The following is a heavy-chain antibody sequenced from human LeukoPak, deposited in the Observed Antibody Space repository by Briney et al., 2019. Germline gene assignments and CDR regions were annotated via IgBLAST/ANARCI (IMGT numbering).Heavy chain of an antibody. D-gene: IGHD1-14*01. CDR1: GYTFITYY. J-gene: IGHJ5*02. CDR3: ARAWRYTDWFDP. Sequence: ASAKDSRKASGYTFITYYIHWVRPAPGQGLEWMGVINPSGAITTYAQKFQGRVTMTRDTSTSTGYMELSSLRSDDTAVYYCARAWRYTDWFDPWGQGTLVTVSS. CDR2: INPSGAIT. V-gene: IGHV1-46*01.